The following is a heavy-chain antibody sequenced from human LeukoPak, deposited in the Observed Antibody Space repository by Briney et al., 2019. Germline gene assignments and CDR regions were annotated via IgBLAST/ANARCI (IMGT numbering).Heavy chain of an antibody. CDR2: INPTDGST. Sequence: GASVKVSCKASGYTFTIYYMHWVRQAPGQGLEWMRIINPTDGSTNYAQKFQDRVTMTRDISTSTVYMELSSLRSEDTAVYYCARDLSRPHDSSGYLTFDYWGQGTLVTVSS. D-gene: IGHD3-22*01. CDR3: ARDLSRPHDSSGYLTFDY. V-gene: IGHV1-46*01. J-gene: IGHJ4*02. CDR1: GYTFTIYY.